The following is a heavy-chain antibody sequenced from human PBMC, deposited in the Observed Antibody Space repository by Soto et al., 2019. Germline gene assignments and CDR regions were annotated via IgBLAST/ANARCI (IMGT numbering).Heavy chain of an antibody. J-gene: IGHJ3*02. Sequence: GGSLRLSGAASGFSFSSDAMNWVGQAAGECLEWLSAISSQSDTTFYAVSLSVRFPISRDNSVNTLSLQRSRLRTEHTALYYCAHVLGYGPFDALDIWGQGIMVTV. V-gene: IGHV3-23*01. CDR3: AHVLGYGPFDALDI. D-gene: IGHD4-17*01. CDR2: ISSQSDTT. CDR1: GFSFSSDA.